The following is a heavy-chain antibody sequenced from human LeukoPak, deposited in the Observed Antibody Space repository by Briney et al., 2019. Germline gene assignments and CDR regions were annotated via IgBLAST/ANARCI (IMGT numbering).Heavy chain of an antibody. Sequence: SETLSLTCTVSGGSISSYYWSWIRHPPGKGLEWIGYIYHSGSTKYNPSLKSRVTLSVDTSKNQFSLKLSSVTAADTAVYYCARPYTSGWFGAFDIWGQGTMATVSS. D-gene: IGHD6-19*01. V-gene: IGHV4-59*08. J-gene: IGHJ3*02. CDR2: IYHSGST. CDR3: ARPYTSGWFGAFDI. CDR1: GGSISSYY.